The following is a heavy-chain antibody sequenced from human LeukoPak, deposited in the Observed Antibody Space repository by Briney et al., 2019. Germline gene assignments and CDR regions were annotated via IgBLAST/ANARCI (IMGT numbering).Heavy chain of an antibody. D-gene: IGHD5-18*01. V-gene: IGHV4-39*01. CDR3: AGPAMGAFAP. CDR2: IYDSGST. Sequence: SETLSLTCTVSGGSITSSSYYWGWIRQPPGKGLEWIGSIYDSGSTYYNPSLKSRVTISVDKSKNQFSLKLSSVTAADTAVYYCAGPAMGAFAPWGQGTLVTVSS. J-gene: IGHJ5*02. CDR1: GGSITSSSYY.